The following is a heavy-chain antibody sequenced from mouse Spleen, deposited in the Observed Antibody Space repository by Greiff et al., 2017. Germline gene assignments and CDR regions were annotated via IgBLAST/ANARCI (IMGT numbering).Heavy chain of an antibody. D-gene: IGHD1-1*01. V-gene: IGHV1S135*01. CDR1: GYSFTSYY. CDR2: IDPFNGGT. CDR3: ARDTTVVARTGFAY. Sequence: VQLQQSGPELMKPGASVKISCKASGYSFTSYYMHWVKQSHGKSLEWIGYIDPFNGGTSYNQKFKGKATLTVDKSSSTAYMHLSSLTSEDSAVYYCARDTTVVARTGFAYWGQGTLVTVSA. J-gene: IGHJ3*01.